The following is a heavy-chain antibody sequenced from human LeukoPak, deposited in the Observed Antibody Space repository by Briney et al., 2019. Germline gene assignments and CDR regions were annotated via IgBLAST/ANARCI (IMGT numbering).Heavy chain of an antibody. CDR3: ARGPQYCSDGSCYSYAFDI. Sequence: SETLSLTFTFSGGSISTSYWSWIRQPPGKGLDWIGYIYYSGWTNYNPSLLSRLTISVDTSKNQFSLKLRSVTAADTAVYYCARGPQYCSDGSCYSYAFDIWGQGTMVTVSS. CDR2: IYYSGWT. V-gene: IGHV4-59*01. J-gene: IGHJ3*02. CDR1: GGSISTSY. D-gene: IGHD2-15*01.